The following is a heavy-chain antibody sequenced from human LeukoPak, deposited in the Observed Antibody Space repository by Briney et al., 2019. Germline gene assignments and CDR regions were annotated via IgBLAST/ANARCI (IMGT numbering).Heavy chain of an antibody. V-gene: IGHV3-23*01. J-gene: IGHJ4*02. Sequence: GGSLRLSCAASGFTFSTYTMNWVRQAPGEGLEWVSVISASGDTTYYADSVRARFTISRDSTKNALYLQMKSLRARATTVYHCAKDLCYSSTWRTADYWGQGTLVTVSS. D-gene: IGHD6-13*01. CDR2: ISASGDTT. CDR3: AKDLCYSSTWRTADY. CDR1: GFTFSTYT.